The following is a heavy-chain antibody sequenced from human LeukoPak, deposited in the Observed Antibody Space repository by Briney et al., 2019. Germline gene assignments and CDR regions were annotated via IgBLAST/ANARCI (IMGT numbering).Heavy chain of an antibody. V-gene: IGHV4-34*12. CDR3: ARDSSYGSGSYYKGGFDY. CDR1: GGPFRGHY. J-gene: IGHJ4*02. CDR2: ILHTGDT. Sequence: SETLSLTCAVYGGPFRGHYWTWIRQTPGKGLEWIGEILHTGDTNYNPSLKSRVTISVDTSKNQFSLKLSSVTAADTAVYYCARDSSYGSGSYYKGGFDYWGQGTLVTVSS. D-gene: IGHD3-10*01.